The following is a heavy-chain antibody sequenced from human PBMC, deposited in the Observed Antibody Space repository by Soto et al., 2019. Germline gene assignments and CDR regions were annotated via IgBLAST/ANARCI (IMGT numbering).Heavy chain of an antibody. D-gene: IGHD3-22*01. V-gene: IGHV4-31*11. Sequence: SETLSLTCGVSGGSISSGGYYWSWIRQHPGKGLEWIGYIYYSGSTYYNPSLKSRVTISVDTSKNQFSLKLSSVTAADTAVYYCAIIPYDSSGYYYFDYWGQGTLVTVSS. CDR2: IYYSGST. J-gene: IGHJ4*02. CDR3: AIIPYDSSGYYYFDY. CDR1: GGSISSGGYY.